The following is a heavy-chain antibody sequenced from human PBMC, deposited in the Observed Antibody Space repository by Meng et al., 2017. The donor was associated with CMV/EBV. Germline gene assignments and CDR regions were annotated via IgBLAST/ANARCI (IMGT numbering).Heavy chain of an antibody. Sequence: QLRLQKWGAGMLKPSGTLSFTCAVYGGSFSGYYWSLIGQPPGKGMEWIGEINHSGSTKYNPSLKSRVTISVDTSKTQFSLKLSSVTAADTAVYYCARGGNWFDPWGQGTLVTVSS. V-gene: IGHV4-34*01. J-gene: IGHJ5*02. CDR2: INHSGST. CDR3: ARGGNWFDP. CDR1: GGSFSGYY.